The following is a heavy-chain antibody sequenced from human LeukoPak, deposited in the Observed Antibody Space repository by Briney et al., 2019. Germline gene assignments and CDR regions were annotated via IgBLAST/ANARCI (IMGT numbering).Heavy chain of an antibody. CDR2: IWYDGSNK. CDR1: GFTFSSYG. V-gene: IGHV3-33*01. CDR3: ARGFSLRLTGHFDY. Sequence: PGRSLRLSCAASGFTFSSYGMHWVRQAPGKGLEWVAVIWYDGSNKYYADSAKGRFTISRDNSKNTLYLQMNSLRAEDTAVYYCARGFSLRLTGHFDYWGQGTLVTVSS. J-gene: IGHJ4*02.